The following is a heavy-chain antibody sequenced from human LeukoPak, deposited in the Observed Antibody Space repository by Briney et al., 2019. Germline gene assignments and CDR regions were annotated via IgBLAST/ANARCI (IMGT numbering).Heavy chain of an antibody. V-gene: IGHV5-51*01. Sequence: ASVKVSCKGSGYSFTSDWIGWVRQVPEKGLEWMGIINPGDSDTRYSPSFQGQVTISVDKSISTAYLQWSSLKASDTAMYYCATYAGTSSKCCHRWGQGTLVTVFS. CDR3: ATYAGTSSKCCHR. J-gene: IGHJ1*01. CDR1: GYSFTSDW. D-gene: IGHD3-10*01. CDR2: INPGDSDT.